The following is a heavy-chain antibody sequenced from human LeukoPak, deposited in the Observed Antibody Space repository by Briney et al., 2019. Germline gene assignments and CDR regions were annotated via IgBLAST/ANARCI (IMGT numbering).Heavy chain of an antibody. CDR3: ARGGYSSSWYVWLAGPGEVGWLDP. D-gene: IGHD6-13*01. V-gene: IGHV4-34*01. CDR1: GGSFSGYY. CDR2: INQSGST. J-gene: IGHJ5*02. Sequence: KPSETLSLTCAVYGGSFSGYYWSWIRQPPGKGLEWIGEINQSGSTNYNPSLKSRVTISVDTSKNQFSLKLSSVTAADTAVYYCARGGYSSSWYVWLAGPGEVGWLDPWGQGTLVTVSS.